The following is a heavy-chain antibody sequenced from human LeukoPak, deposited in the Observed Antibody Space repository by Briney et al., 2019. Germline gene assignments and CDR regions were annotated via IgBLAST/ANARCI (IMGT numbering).Heavy chain of an antibody. CDR3: ARSDLSLA. J-gene: IGHJ6*04. Sequence: GGSLRLSCAASGLRFRSYDMNWVRQAPGKGLEWVSYISNSDYTIYYADSVKGRFTISRDDAKNSLYLQMNSLRAEDTAVYYCARSDLSLAWGKGTTVTVSS. CDR1: GLRFRSYD. V-gene: IGHV3-48*03. D-gene: IGHD2-21*02. CDR2: ISNSDYTI.